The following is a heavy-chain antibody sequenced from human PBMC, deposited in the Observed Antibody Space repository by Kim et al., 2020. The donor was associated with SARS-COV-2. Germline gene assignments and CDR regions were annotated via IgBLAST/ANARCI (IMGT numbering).Heavy chain of an antibody. Sequence: SETLSLTCAVYGGSFSGYYWSWIRQPPGKGLEWIGEINHSGSTNYNPSLKSRVTISVDTSKNQFSLKLSSVTAADTAVYYCARGLHYYDSSGYSFYYYY. CDR3: ARGLHYYDSSGYSFYYYY. CDR2: INHSGST. V-gene: IGHV4-34*01. CDR1: GGSFSGYY. D-gene: IGHD3-22*01. J-gene: IGHJ6*01.